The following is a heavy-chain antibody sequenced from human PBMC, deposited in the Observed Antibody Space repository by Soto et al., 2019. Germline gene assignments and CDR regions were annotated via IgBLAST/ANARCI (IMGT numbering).Heavy chain of an antibody. D-gene: IGHD3-3*01. CDR3: ATVKIFGVVIEYYFDY. J-gene: IGHJ4*02. CDR1: GYTLTELS. V-gene: IGHV1-24*01. Sequence: ASVKVSCKVSGYTLTELSMHWVRQAPGKGLEWMGGFDPEDGETIYAQKFQGRVTMTEDTSTDTAYMELSSLRSEDTAVYYCATVKIFGVVIEYYFDYWGQGTLVTVSS. CDR2: FDPEDGET.